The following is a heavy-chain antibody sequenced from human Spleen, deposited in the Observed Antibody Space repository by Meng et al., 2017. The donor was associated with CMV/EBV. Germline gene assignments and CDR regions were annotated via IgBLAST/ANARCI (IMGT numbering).Heavy chain of an antibody. CDR2: ISAYNGNT. CDR1: GYSSG. D-gene: IGHD1-26*01. CDR3: ATSGGIGSGTYREYFDY. Sequence: ASVKVSCKASGYSSGFSWVRQAPGQGLEWMGWISAYNGNTNYAQELQGRVTMTTDTSTNTAYMELRGLRSDDTAVYYCATSGGIGSGTYREYFDYWGQGTLVTVSS. V-gene: IGHV1-18*01. J-gene: IGHJ4*02.